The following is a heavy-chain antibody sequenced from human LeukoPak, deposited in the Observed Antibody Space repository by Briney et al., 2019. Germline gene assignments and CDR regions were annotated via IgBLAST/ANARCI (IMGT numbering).Heavy chain of an antibody. CDR1: GFTFSDYW. Sequence: GGSLRLSCATSGFTFSDYWMSWVRQAPGKRLEWVANIKQNGIEKYHVDSVKSRFTISRDNAKNSLDLQMTSLRVEDTAMYYCARACNKSGCPYYFDSWGQGTLVTVSS. CDR2: IKQNGIEK. D-gene: IGHD2/OR15-2a*01. J-gene: IGHJ4*02. V-gene: IGHV3-7*03. CDR3: ARACNKSGCPYYFDS.